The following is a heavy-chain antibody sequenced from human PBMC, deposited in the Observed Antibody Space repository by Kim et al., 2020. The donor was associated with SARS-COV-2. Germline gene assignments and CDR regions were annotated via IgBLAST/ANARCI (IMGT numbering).Heavy chain of an antibody. CDR3: ARIATGCYTVN. CDR1: GSSISDYY. D-gene: IGHD6-19*01. J-gene: IGHJ4*02. Sequence: SETLSLTCTVSGSSISDYYWSWIRQPTGKGLECIGYIYSGHTDYSPSLKSRATISVDTSRNKVSLILSSVTAADTAIYYCARIATGCYTVNWGQGTLLTVSS. V-gene: IGHV4-59*13. CDR2: IYSGHT.